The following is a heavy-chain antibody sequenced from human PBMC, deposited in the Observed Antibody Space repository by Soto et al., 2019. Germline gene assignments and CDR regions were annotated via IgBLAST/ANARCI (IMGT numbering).Heavy chain of an antibody. J-gene: IGHJ4*02. D-gene: IGHD3-16*02. CDR1: GFTFRSYW. Sequence: PGGSLRLSCAVSGFTFRSYWMSWVRQAPGKGLEWVANIKQDGGEKYYGDSGKGRFTISRANAKNSLYLQMNSLRAEDTAVYYCARDSYDYARGSYRYSSYDFDYWGQGTLVTVSS. CDR3: ARDSYDYARGSYRYSSYDFDY. V-gene: IGHV3-7*01. CDR2: IKQDGGEK.